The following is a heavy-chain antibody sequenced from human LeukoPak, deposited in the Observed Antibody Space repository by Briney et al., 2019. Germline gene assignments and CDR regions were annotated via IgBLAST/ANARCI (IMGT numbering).Heavy chain of an antibody. CDR2: IYYSGST. CDR1: GGSISSSSYY. V-gene: IGHV4-39*01. CDR3: ARRPVQARPYGMDV. J-gene: IGHJ6*02. Sequence: SETLSLTCTVSGGSISSSSYYWGWIRQPPGKGLEWIGSIYYSGSTYYNPSLKSRVTISVDTSKNQFSPKLSSVTAADTAVYYCARRPVQARPYGMDVWGQGTTVTVSS. D-gene: IGHD1-1*01.